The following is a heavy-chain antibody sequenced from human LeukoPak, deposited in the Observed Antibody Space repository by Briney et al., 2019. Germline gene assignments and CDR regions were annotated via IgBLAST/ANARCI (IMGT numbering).Heavy chain of an antibody. CDR3: ARVSGTTFSPHFDY. Sequence: PSETLSLTCTVSGYSISSGYYWGWIRQPPGKGLEWIGSIYHSGSTYYNPSLKSRVTISVDTSKNQFSLKLSSVTAADTAVYYCARVSGTTFSPHFDYWGQGTLVTVSS. D-gene: IGHD1-20*01. V-gene: IGHV4-38-2*02. CDR2: IYHSGST. CDR1: GYSISSGYY. J-gene: IGHJ4*02.